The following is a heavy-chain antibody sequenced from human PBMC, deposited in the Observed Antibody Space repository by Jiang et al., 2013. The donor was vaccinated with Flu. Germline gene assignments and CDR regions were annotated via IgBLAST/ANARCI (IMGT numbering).Heavy chain of an antibody. CDR2: IYNSGST. Sequence: LVKPSETLSLTCTVSGGPISSYQWSWIRQPPGKGLEWIGFIYNSGSTNYNRSLKSRVTISVDTSKNQFSLKLSSVTAADTAVYYCAGSVYVGFDYWGHGTLVTVSS. J-gene: IGHJ4*01. CDR1: GGPISSYQ. CDR3: AGSVYVGFDY. V-gene: IGHV4-59*08. D-gene: IGHD2-8*01.